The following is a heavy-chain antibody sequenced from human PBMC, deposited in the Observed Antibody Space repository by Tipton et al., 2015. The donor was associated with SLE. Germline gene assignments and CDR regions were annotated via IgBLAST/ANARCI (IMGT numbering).Heavy chain of an antibody. V-gene: IGHV4-61*01. J-gene: IGHJ3*02. CDR1: GGSVSSGSYY. Sequence: TLSLTCTVSGGSVSSGSYYWSWIRQPPGKGLEWIGYIHYSGSTNCNPSLESRVTMSVDTSKNQFSLKLSSVTAADTAVYYCARDGWIVGAHGAFDIWGQGTMVTVSS. CDR3: ARDGWIVGAHGAFDI. CDR2: IHYSGST. D-gene: IGHD1-26*01.